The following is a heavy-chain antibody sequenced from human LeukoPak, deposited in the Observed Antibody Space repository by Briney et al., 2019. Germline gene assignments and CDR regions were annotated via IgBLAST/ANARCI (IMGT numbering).Heavy chain of an antibody. D-gene: IGHD6-13*01. V-gene: IGHV3-7*01. CDR1: GFSFSSYW. CDR3: ARDPESSSFDL. J-gene: IGHJ4*02. Sequence: GGSLRLSCAASGFSFSSYWMSWVRQTPEKGLEFVANIDQGGSVRNYMDSLKGRCTISRDDAKKSLYLEINSLRADDTAVYYCARDPESSSFDLWGRGALVTVSS. CDR2: IDQGGSVR.